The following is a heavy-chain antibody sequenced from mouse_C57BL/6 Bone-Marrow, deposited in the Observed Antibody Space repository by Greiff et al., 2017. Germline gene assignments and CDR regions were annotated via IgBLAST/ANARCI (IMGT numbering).Heavy chain of an antibody. CDR3: ARFYDYDVGAWFAY. Sequence: EVKLVESGGGLVQPGASLKLSCESNEYEFPSHDMSWVRKTPEKRLELVAAINSDGGSTYYPDTMERRFIISRDNTKKTLYLQMSSLRSEDTALYYCARFYDYDVGAWFAYWGQGTLVTVSA. D-gene: IGHD2-4*01. J-gene: IGHJ3*01. V-gene: IGHV5-2*01. CDR2: INSDGGST. CDR1: EYEFPSHD.